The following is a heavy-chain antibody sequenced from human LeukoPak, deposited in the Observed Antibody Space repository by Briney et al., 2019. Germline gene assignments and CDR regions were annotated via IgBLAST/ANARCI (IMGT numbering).Heavy chain of an antibody. Sequence: SETLSLTCAVYGGSFSGYHWSRIRQPPGKGLEWIGEINRSGSINYNPSLKSRVTISVDTSKNLYSLRLSSVTAADTAVYFCVRGVGDYWGRGTLVTVSS. CDR3: VRGVGDY. V-gene: IGHV4-34*01. CDR2: INRSGSI. J-gene: IGHJ4*02. CDR1: GGSFSGYH.